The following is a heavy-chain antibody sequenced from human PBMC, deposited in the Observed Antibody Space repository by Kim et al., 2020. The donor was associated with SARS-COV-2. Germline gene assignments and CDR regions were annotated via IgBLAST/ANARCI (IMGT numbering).Heavy chain of an antibody. CDR3: ARHERPIAWFGELIGWFAP. J-gene: IGHJ5*02. D-gene: IGHD3-10*01. CDR2: IYYSGST. CDR1: GGSISSYY. V-gene: IGHV4-59*08. Sequence: SETLSLTCTVSGGSISSYYWSWIRQPPGKGLEWIGYIYYSGSTNYNPSLKSRVTISVDTSKNQFSLKLSSVTAADTAVYYCARHERPIAWFGELIGWFAPWRQRTLDTVS.